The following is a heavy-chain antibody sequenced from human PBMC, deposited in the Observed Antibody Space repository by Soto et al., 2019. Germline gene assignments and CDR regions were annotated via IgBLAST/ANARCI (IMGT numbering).Heavy chain of an antibody. J-gene: IGHJ5*02. D-gene: IGHD6-6*01. CDR3: ARGAIAASYWFDP. CDR2: INAGNGNT. V-gene: IGHV1-3*01. Sequence: ASVEVSCKXSGYTFTSYAMHWVRQAPGQRLEWMGWINAGNGNTKYSQKFQGRVTITRDTSASTAYMELSSLRSEDTAVYYCARGAIAASYWFDPWGQGTLVTVSS. CDR1: GYTFTSYA.